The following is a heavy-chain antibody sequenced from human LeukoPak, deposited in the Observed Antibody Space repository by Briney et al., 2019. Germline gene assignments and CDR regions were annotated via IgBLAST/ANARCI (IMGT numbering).Heavy chain of an antibody. CDR2: INSDGSST. J-gene: IGHJ4*02. Sequence: GGSLRLSCAASGFTFSSYWMYWVRQAPGKGLVWVSRINSDGSSTTYADSVKGRFTISRDNAKNTLYLQMNSLRVEDTAVYYCAKELVVRAGDYFDYWGQGTLVTVSS. D-gene: IGHD2-2*01. V-gene: IGHV3-74*01. CDR3: AKELVVRAGDYFDY. CDR1: GFTFSSYW.